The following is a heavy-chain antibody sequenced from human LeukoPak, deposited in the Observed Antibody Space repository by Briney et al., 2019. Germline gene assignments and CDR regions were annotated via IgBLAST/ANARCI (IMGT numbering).Heavy chain of an antibody. CDR1: GGPFSSYA. J-gene: IGHJ3*02. CDR3: ALSEKLVRAFDI. D-gene: IGHD1-1*01. V-gene: IGHV1-69*06. Sequence: SVKVSFKASGGPFSSYAISWVRPAPGQGLEWMGGIIPIFGTANYAQKFQGRVTITADKSTSTAYMELSSLRSEDTAVYYCALSEKLVRAFDIWGQGTMVTVSS. CDR2: IIPIFGTA.